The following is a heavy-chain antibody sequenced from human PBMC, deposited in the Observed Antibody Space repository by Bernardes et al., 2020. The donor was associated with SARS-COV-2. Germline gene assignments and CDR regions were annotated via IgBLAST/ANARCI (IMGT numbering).Heavy chain of an antibody. CDR3: AREGDECGGDCFDY. V-gene: IGHV3-66*01. D-gene: IGHD2-21*01. CDR1: GFTVSSNY. CDR2: IYSGGST. J-gene: IGHJ4*02. Sequence: GGSLRLSCAASGFTVSSNYMSWVRQAPGKGLEWVSVIYSGGSTYYADSVKGRFTISRDNSKNTLYLQMNSLRAEDTAVYYCAREGDECGGDCFDYWGQGTLVTVSS.